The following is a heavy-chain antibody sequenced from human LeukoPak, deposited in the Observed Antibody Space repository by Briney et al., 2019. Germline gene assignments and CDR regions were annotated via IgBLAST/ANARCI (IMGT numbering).Heavy chain of an antibody. J-gene: IGHJ3*02. Sequence: GALRLSCAASGFTFSSYSMNWVRQAPGKGLEWVSSISSSSSYIYYVDSVKGRFTISRDNAKNSLYLQMNSLRAEDTAVYYCARDGSIGDIWGQGTMVTVSS. CDR1: GFTFSSYS. V-gene: IGHV3-21*01. CDR3: ARDGSIGDI. CDR2: ISSSSSYI. D-gene: IGHD1-1*01.